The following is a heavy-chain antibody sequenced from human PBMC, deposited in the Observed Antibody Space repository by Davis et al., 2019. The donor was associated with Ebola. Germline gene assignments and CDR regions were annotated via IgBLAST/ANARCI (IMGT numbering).Heavy chain of an antibody. J-gene: IGHJ6*04. CDR3: AGAGYYYYGMDV. V-gene: IGHV3-23*01. Sequence: GESLNTSCAASGFTFSSYAMTWVRQAPGKGLEWVSAISGSGGSTYYADSVKGRFTISRDNSKKTLYLQMNSLRAEDTAVYYCAGAGYYYYGMDVWGKGTTVTVSS. CDR1: GFTFSSYA. CDR2: ISGSGGST.